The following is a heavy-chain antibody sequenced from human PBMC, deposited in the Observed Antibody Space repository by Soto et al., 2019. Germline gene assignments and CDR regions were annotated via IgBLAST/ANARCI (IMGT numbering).Heavy chain of an antibody. CDR3: ARGKVVRGAYVTLDY. CDR2: INHSGRT. D-gene: IGHD3-10*01. Sequence: QVQLQQWGAGLLKPSETLSLTSAVYGGSFSGYYWSWIRQPPGKGLEWIGEINHSGRTNYTPSLKSRVTLAVDTSKNQFSLKLSSVTAADTAVYYCARGKVVRGAYVTLDYWGQGTLVTVSS. J-gene: IGHJ4*02. CDR1: GGSFSGYY. V-gene: IGHV4-34*01.